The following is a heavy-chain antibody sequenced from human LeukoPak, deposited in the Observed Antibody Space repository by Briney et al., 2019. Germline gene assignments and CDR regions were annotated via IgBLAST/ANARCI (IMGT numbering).Heavy chain of an antibody. J-gene: IGHJ4*02. CDR2: INHSVST. CDR3: AREDSRSSGLDY. Sequence: SETLSLTCAVYGGSFSGYYWSWIRQPPGKGLEWIGEINHSVSTNYNPSLKSRVTISVDTSKNQFSLKLSSVTAADTAVYYCAREDSRSSGLDYWGQGTLVTVSS. V-gene: IGHV4-34*01. CDR1: GGSFSGYY. D-gene: IGHD6-6*01.